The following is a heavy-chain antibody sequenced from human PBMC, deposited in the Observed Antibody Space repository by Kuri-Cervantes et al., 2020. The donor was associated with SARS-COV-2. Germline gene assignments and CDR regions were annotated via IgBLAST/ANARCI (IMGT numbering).Heavy chain of an antibody. CDR2: ISSSSSYI. CDR3: ARGGYDFWSGYYGEDYYHYYGMDV. CDR1: GFTFSGYR. J-gene: IGHJ6*02. D-gene: IGHD3-3*01. Sequence: GGSLRLSCAASGFTFSGYRMNWVRQAPGKGLEWVSSISSSSSYIYYADSVKGRFTISRDNAKNSLYLQMNSLRAEDTAVYYCARGGYDFWSGYYGEDYYHYYGMDVWGQGTTVTVSS. V-gene: IGHV3-21*01.